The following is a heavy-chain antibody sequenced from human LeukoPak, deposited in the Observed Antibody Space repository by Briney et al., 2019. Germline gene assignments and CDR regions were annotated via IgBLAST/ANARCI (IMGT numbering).Heavy chain of an antibody. J-gene: IGHJ4*02. CDR2: IIPILGIA. D-gene: IGHD3-9*01. CDR1: GGTFSSYA. Sequence: VASVKVSCKASGGTFSSYAISWVRQAPGQGLEWMGRIIPILGIANYAQKFQGRVTITADKSTSTAYMELSSPRSEDTAVYYCARDIMTGYSSNWGQGTLVTVSS. CDR3: ARDIMTGYSSN. V-gene: IGHV1-69*04.